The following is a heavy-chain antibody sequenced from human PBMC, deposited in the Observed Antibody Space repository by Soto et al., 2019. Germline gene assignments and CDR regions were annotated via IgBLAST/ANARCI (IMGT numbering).Heavy chain of an antibody. V-gene: IGHV1-58*01. CDR3: AVLPRGYTYGLDY. CDR1: GFTFTSSA. CDR2: IVVGSGNT. J-gene: IGHJ4*02. Sequence: GASVKVSCKASGFTFTSSAVQWVRQARGQRLEWIGWIVVGSGNTNYAQKFQEGVTITRDMSTSTAYMELSSLRSEDTAVYYCAVLPRGYTYGLDYWGQGTLVTVSS. D-gene: IGHD5-18*01.